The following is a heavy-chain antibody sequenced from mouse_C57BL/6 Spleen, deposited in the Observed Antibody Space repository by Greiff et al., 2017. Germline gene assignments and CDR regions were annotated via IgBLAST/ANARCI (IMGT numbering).Heavy chain of an antibody. CDR2: INPNYGTT. D-gene: IGHD1-1*01. Sequence: VQLKESGPELVKPGASVKISCKASGYSFTDYNMNWVKQSNGKSLEWIGVINPNYGTTSYNQKFKGKATLTVDQASSTAYMQLNSLTSEDSAVYYCARGYYGSSYYFDYWGQGTTLTVSS. V-gene: IGHV1-39*01. J-gene: IGHJ2*01. CDR1: GYSFTDYN. CDR3: ARGYYGSSYYFDY.